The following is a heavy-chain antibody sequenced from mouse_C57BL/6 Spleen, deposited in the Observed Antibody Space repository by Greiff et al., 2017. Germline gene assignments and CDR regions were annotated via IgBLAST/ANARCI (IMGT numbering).Heavy chain of an antibody. CDR1: GYTFTDYP. Sequence: VQLQQSEAELVKPGASVKISCKASGYTFTDYPIYWMKQTPDQSLEWIGNIYPSDGNTKYHESFKGKVTLSADKSSSTAYMNVNSLTSEDSAVYYCARSVDSWYFDVWGTGTTVTVSS. J-gene: IGHJ1*03. V-gene: IGHV1-78*01. CDR3: ARSVDSWYFDV. CDR2: IYPSDGNT.